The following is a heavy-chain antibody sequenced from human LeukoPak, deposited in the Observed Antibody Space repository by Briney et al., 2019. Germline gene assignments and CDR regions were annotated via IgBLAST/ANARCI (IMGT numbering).Heavy chain of an antibody. D-gene: IGHD6-19*01. CDR1: GFTFSSYA. Sequence: GGSLRLSRAASGFTFSSYAMSWVRQAPGKGLEWVSAISGSGGSTYYADSVKGRFTISRDNSKNTLYLQMNSLRAEDTAVYYCARGPLIAVAGTYQLDYWGQGTLVTVSS. V-gene: IGHV3-23*01. CDR3: ARGPLIAVAGTYQLDY. J-gene: IGHJ4*02. CDR2: ISGSGGST.